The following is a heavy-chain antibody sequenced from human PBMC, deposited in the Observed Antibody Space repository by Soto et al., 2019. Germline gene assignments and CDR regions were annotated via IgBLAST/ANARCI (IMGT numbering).Heavy chain of an antibody. J-gene: IGHJ6*01. D-gene: IGHD3-3*01. CDR2: ISAYNGNT. V-gene: IGHV1-18*01. CDR1: GYTFTSYG. Sequence: QVQLVQSGAEVKKPGASVKVSCKASGYTFTSYGISWVRQAPGKGLEWMGWISAYNGNTKNAQKLQGRVTMTTETSTSKAYMELRSLRSDDTAVYYCATSRDYDFWSGYLAGMDGWGQGTTVTVS. CDR3: ATSRDYDFWSGYLAGMDG.